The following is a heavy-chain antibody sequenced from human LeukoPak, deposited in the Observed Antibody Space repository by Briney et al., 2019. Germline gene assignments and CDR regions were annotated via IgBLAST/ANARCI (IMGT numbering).Heavy chain of an antibody. CDR3: AREDDSSGYLVY. J-gene: IGHJ4*02. Sequence: SETLFLTCTVSGGSISSHYWSWIRQPPGKGLEWIGYIYYSGSTNYNPSLKSRVTISVDTSKNQFSLKLSSVTAADTAVYYCAREDDSSGYLVYWGQGTLVTVSS. CDR1: GGSISSHY. D-gene: IGHD3-22*01. V-gene: IGHV4-59*11. CDR2: IYYSGST.